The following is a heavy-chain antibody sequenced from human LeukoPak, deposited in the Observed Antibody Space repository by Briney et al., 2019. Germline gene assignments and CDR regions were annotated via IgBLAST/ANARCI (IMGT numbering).Heavy chain of an antibody. Sequence: ASVKVSCKASGYTFTGYYMHWVRQAPGQGLEWMGWINPNSGGTNYAQKFQGRVTMTRDTSISTAYMELSRLRSDDTAVYYCARDGGYCSSTSCQGPYYYYMDVWGKGTTVTVSS. V-gene: IGHV1-2*02. J-gene: IGHJ6*03. D-gene: IGHD2-2*01. CDR1: GYTFTGYY. CDR2: INPNSGGT. CDR3: ARDGGYCSSTSCQGPYYYYMDV.